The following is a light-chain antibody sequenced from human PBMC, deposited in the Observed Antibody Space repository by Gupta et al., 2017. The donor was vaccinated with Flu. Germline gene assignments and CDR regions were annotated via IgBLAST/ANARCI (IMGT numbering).Light chain of an antibody. V-gene: IGKV3-11*01. CDR3: QQRNNGPPVST. CDR2: DAS. Sequence: EIVLTQSPATLSLSPGDRATLSCRASQSVSTYLAWYQQKPGQAPKLLIYDASNRAKGIPARCSGSGDGTDCTLTISSRESEDFEVYYCQQRNNGPPVSTFGQGTKLEIK. J-gene: IGKJ2*01. CDR1: QSVSTY.